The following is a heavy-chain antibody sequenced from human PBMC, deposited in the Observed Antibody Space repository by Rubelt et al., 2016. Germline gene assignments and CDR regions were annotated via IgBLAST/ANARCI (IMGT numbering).Heavy chain of an antibody. D-gene: IGHD4-17*01. Sequence: QVQLQESGPGLVKPSQTLSLTCTVSGDSVSSGGFFWSWIRQHPGKGLECIGYIYYSGSTYYSPSLKSRLTMSVDTSKNQFSLKRSVVTAADTAVYYCARVSPDDYGDPNLVDPWGQGTLVTVSS. CDR3: ARVSPDDYGDPNLVDP. CDR1: GDSVSSGGFF. J-gene: IGHJ5*02. V-gene: IGHV4-31*03. CDR2: IYYSGST.